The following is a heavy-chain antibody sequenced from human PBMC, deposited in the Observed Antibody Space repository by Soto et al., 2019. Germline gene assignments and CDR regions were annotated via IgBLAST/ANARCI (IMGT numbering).Heavy chain of an antibody. V-gene: IGHV3-30*18. J-gene: IGHJ5*02. CDR1: GFSFRSYA. Sequence: PGGSLRLSCQTSGFSFRSYAMHWVRQAPGKGLQWVGVISYDGSHKFYGESVKGRFTISRDNSKNTLYLQMPSLTTEDTGIYYCAKVAGVATGGTVGGLDPWGQGTLVTVSS. D-gene: IGHD6-13*01. CDR2: ISYDGSHK. CDR3: AKVAGVATGGTVGGLDP.